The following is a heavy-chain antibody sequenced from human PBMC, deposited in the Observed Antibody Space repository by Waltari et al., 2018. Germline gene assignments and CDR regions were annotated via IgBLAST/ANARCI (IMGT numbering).Heavy chain of an antibody. CDR2: IYPGDSDT. CDR1: GYSFTSYW. D-gene: IGHD3-9*01. CDR3: ARRYYDMLTGQGDYYYMDV. V-gene: IGHV5-51*01. J-gene: IGHJ6*03. Sequence: EVQLVQSGAEVKKPGESLKISCKGSGYSFTSYWIGWVRQMPGKGLEWMGIIYPGDSDTRYSPAFQGQVTTSADTSISTAYLQWSSLKASDTAMYYCARRYYDMLTGQGDYYYMDVWGKGTTVTVSS.